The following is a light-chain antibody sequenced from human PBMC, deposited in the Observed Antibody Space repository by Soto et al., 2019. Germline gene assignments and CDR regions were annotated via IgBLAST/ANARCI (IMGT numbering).Light chain of an antibody. Sequence: EIVLTQSPATLSLSPGERATLSCRASQSVSSYLAWYQQKPGQSLRLLIYDAYNRATGIPARFSGSGSGTDFTLTISSLEPEDFAFYYCKQRRTFGGGTKVEIK. CDR3: KQRRT. V-gene: IGKV3-11*01. CDR2: DAY. J-gene: IGKJ4*01. CDR1: QSVSSY.